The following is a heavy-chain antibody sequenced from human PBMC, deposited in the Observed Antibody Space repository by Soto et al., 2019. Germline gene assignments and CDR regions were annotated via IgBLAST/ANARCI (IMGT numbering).Heavy chain of an antibody. CDR2: IKSKTDGGTT. Sequence: EVQLVESGGGLVKPGGSLRLSCAASGFTFSNAWMNWVRQAPGKGLEWVGRIKSKTDGGTTDYAAPVKGRFTISRDDSENSRYLQMNSLKTEDTAVYYCTTFSSWSYYNYYGMDVWGQGTRVTVSS. J-gene: IGHJ6*02. CDR1: GFTFSNAW. CDR3: TTFSSWSYYNYYGMDV. V-gene: IGHV3-15*07. D-gene: IGHD6-13*01.